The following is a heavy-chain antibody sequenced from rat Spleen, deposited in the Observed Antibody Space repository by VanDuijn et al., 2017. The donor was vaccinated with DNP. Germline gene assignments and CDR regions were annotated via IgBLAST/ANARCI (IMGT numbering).Heavy chain of an antibody. J-gene: IGHJ3*01. Sequence: EVHLVESGGGLVQPGRSLKISCAASGFTFSDYDMAWVRQAPEKGLEWVATISTTGSRTYYPDSVKGRFTISRDNAKSSLYLQMNSLKSEDTATYYCARRDYPVPAYWGQGTLVTVSS. CDR1: GFTFSDYD. V-gene: IGHV5-7*01. D-gene: IGHD1-4*01. CDR2: ISTTGSRT. CDR3: ARRDYPVPAY.